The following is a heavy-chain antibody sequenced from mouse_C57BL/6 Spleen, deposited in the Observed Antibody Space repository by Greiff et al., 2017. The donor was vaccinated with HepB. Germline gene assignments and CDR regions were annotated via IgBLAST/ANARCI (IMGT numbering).Heavy chain of an antibody. V-gene: IGHV5-16*01. J-gene: IGHJ2*01. CDR1: GFTFSDYY. CDR2: INYDGSST. D-gene: IGHD2-2*01. Sequence: EVQVVESAGGLVQPGSSMKLSCTASGFTFSDYYMAWVRQVPEKGLEWVANINYDGSSTYYLDSLKSRFIISRDNAKNILYLQMSSLKSEDTATYYCAREVVTTRYFDYWGQGTTLTVSS. CDR3: AREVVTTRYFDY.